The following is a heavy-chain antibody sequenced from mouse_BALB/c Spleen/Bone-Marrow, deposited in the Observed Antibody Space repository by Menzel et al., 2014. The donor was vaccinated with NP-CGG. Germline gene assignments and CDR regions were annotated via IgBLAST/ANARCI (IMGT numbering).Heavy chain of an antibody. V-gene: IGHV1-67*01. CDR2: ISTYSGNT. J-gene: IGHJ4*01. CDR1: GYTFTDYA. Sequence: QVQLKQSGPELVRPGVSVKISCKGSGYTFTDYAMHWVKQSHAKSLEWIGVISTYSGNTNYNQKFKGKATMTVDKSSSTAYMELARLTSEDSALYYCARGDYGNWNYAMDYWGQGTSVTVSS. CDR3: ARGDYGNWNYAMDY. D-gene: IGHD2-1*01.